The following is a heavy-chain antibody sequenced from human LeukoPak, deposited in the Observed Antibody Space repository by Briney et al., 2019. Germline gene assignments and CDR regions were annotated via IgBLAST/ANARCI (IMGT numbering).Heavy chain of an antibody. J-gene: IGHJ4*02. CDR1: GFTFSSYG. V-gene: IGHV3-33*01. CDR2: IWYDGRNK. D-gene: IGHD3-22*01. CDR3: AREGGLGVPSGYQTPLDY. Sequence: PGGSLRLSCAASGFTFSSYGMHWVRQAPGKGLEWVAVIWYDGRNKYYADSVKGRFTISRDNSKNTLYLQMNSLRAEDTAVYYCAREGGLGVPSGYQTPLDYWGQGTLVTVSS.